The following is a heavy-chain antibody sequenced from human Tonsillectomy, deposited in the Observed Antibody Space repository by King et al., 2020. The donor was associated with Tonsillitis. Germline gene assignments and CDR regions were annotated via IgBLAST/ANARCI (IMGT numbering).Heavy chain of an antibody. CDR3: ARDGALSNLSWYFDL. CDR2: ISYDGSNK. V-gene: IGHV3-30*04. Sequence: VQLVESGGGVVQPGRSLRLSCAASGFTFSSYAMHWVRQAPGKGLEWVAVISYDGSNKYYADSVKGRFTISRDNSKNTLYLQMNSLRAEDTAVYYCARDGALSNLSWYFDLWGRGTLVTVSS. J-gene: IGHJ2*01. CDR1: GFTFSSYA.